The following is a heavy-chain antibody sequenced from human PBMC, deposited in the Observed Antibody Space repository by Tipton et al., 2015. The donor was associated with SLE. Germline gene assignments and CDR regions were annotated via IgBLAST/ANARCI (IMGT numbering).Heavy chain of an antibody. V-gene: IGHV3-73*01. Sequence: QLVQSGGGLVQPGGSLRLSCAASGFTFSGSSMHWVRQASGKGLEWVGRVGRKADNYATSYAASVKGRFTISRDDSKNTTYLQMNSLKNEDTAVYYCTRYGYWGQGTLVTVST. D-gene: IGHD4-17*01. CDR1: GFTFSGSS. CDR2: VGRKADNYAT. J-gene: IGHJ4*02. CDR3: TRYGY.